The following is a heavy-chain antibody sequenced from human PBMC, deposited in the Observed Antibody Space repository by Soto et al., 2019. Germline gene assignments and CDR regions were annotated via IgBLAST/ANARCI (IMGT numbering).Heavy chain of an antibody. J-gene: IGHJ4*02. CDR2: ISSSSSTI. CDR1: VFTFSGYS. D-gene: IGHD5-12*01. V-gene: IGHV3-48*02. CDR3: ARGSSATIQAIVY. Sequence: EVQLVESGGGLVQPGGSLRLSCADSVFTFSGYSMNWVRQAPGKGLEWVSYISSSSSTIYYADSVKGRFTISRDNAKNSLYLQMNSLRDEDTPVYYCARGSSATIQAIVYWGQGTLVTVSS.